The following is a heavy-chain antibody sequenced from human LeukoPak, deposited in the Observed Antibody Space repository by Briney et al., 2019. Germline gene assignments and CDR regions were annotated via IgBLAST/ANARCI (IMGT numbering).Heavy chain of an antibody. Sequence: GSLRLSCAASGFTFRSFEMNWVRQAPGKGLEWIGRISSSGSTNYNPSLKSRVTISVDTSKNQFSLKLSSVTAADTAVYFCARGPYSYDSSGAFDIWGQGTMVTVSS. CDR1: GFTFRSFE. CDR2: ISSSGST. D-gene: IGHD3-22*01. CDR3: ARGPYSYDSSGAFDI. V-gene: IGHV4-4*08. J-gene: IGHJ3*02.